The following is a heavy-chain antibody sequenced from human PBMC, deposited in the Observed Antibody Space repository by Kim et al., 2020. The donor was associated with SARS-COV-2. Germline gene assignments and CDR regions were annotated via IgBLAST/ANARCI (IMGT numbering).Heavy chain of an antibody. D-gene: IGHD1-7*01. CDR3: ARATGRTETDSYYGIDV. Sequence: ASVKVSCKASGYTFTSYAMNWVRQAPGQGLEWMGWINTNNGNPKYAQGLQGRFTLTLDTSASTAYMQISSLKAEDTAVYYCARATGRTETDSYYGIDVWG. J-gene: IGHJ6*02. CDR1: GYTFTSYA. V-gene: IGHV7-4-1*02. CDR2: INTNNGNP.